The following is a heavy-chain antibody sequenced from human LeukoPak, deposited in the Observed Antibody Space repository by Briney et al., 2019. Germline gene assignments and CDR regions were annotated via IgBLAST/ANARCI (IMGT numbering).Heavy chain of an antibody. D-gene: IGHD3-22*01. CDR1: GGSICSHY. V-gene: IGHV4-59*11. CDR2: IYYSGST. Sequence: SETLSLTCTVSGGSICSHYWSWIRQPPGKGLEWIGYIYYSGSTNYNPSLKSRVTISVDTSKNQFSLKLSPVTAADTAVYYCASSLIVVSESWFDPWGQGTLVTVSS. CDR3: ASSLIVVSESWFDP. J-gene: IGHJ5*02.